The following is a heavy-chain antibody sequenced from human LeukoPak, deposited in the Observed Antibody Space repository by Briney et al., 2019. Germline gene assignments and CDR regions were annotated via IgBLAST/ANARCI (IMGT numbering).Heavy chain of an antibody. CDR2: VYLSGST. CDR1: GGSVSSDTYY. Sequence: KSSETLSLTCTVSGGSVSSDTYYWSWIRQPPGEELEWIGYVYLSGSTKYNPSLKGRVTISVDTSKNQFSLKLSSVTAADTAVYYCARGRGYLGYWGQGTLVTVSS. D-gene: IGHD3-16*02. J-gene: IGHJ4*02. V-gene: IGHV4-61*01. CDR3: ARGRGYLGY.